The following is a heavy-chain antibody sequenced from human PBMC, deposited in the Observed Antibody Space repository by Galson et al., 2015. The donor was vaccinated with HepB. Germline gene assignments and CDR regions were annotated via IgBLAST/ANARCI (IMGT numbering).Heavy chain of an antibody. V-gene: IGHV3-53*01. J-gene: IGHJ4*01. CDR1: EFTVSGNY. D-gene: IGHD6-19*01. CDR2: IYSGGTT. Sequence: SLRLSCAASEFTVSGNYMSWVRQAPGRGLEWVSVIYSGGTTHYADSVKGRFAISRDSSKNAVYLQVNSLRVEDTAVYYCASSIVAGTQPLKYWGQGTLVTVSS. CDR3: ASSIVAGTQPLKY.